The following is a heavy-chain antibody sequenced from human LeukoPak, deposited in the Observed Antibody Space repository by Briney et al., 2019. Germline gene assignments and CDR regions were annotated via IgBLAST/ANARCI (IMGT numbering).Heavy chain of an antibody. V-gene: IGHV1-69*04. D-gene: IGHD1-14*01. J-gene: IGHJ4*02. CDR2: IIPILNIT. Sequence: ASVKVSCKVSVGTFSTYAITWVRQAPGQGLEWMGRIIPILNITNYAQKFQDRVTFAADKSTNTAYMAVDNVTSDDTAVYYCAKIGTPDWGQGTLVTVSS. CDR3: AKIGTPD. CDR1: VGTFSTYA.